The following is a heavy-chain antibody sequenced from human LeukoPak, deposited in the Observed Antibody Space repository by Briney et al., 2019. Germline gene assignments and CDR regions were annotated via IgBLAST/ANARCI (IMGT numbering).Heavy chain of an antibody. J-gene: IGHJ6*03. CDR3: AREALGYSSGWLNYYYMDV. D-gene: IGHD6-19*01. CDR1: GYTFTSYA. CDR2: IIPIFGTA. Sequence: GASVKVSCKASGYTFTSYAMNWVRQAPGQGLEWMGGIIPIFGTANYAQKFQGRVTITADESTSTAYMELSSLRSEDTAVYYCAREALGYSSGWLNYYYMDVWGKGTTVTVSS. V-gene: IGHV1-69*13.